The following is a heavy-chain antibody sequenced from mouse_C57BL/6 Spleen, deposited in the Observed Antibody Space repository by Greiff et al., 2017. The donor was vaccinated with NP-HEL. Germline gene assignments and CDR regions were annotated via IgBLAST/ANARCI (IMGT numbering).Heavy chain of an antibody. CDR1: GYAFSSSW. CDR2: IYPGDGDT. J-gene: IGHJ2*01. D-gene: IGHD3-2*01. Sequence: QVQLQQSGPELVKPGASVKISCKASGYAFSSSWMNWVKQRPGKGLEWIGRIYPGDGDTNYNGKFKGKATLTADKSSSTAYMQLSSLTSEDSAVYFCARERQLGYFDYWGQGTTLTASS. CDR3: ARERQLGYFDY. V-gene: IGHV1-82*01.